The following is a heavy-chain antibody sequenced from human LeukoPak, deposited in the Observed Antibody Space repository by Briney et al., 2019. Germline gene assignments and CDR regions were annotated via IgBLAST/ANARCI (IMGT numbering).Heavy chain of an antibody. Sequence: ASVKVSCKASGYTFTSYGISWVRQAPGQGLEWMGWISAYNGNTNYAQKLQGRVTMTTDTSTSTAYMELRSLRSDDTAVYYCARGRGRGWYWSYYYFDYWGQGTLVTVSS. D-gene: IGHD6-19*01. J-gene: IGHJ4*02. CDR2: ISAYNGNT. CDR1: GYTFTSYG. CDR3: ARGRGRGWYWSYYYFDY. V-gene: IGHV1-18*01.